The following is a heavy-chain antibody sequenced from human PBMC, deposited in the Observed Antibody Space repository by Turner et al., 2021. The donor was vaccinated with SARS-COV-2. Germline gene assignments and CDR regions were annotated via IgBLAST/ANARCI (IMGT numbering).Heavy chain of an antibody. CDR1: GFTLGDYW. CDR3: TRERRAAYGQIDN. CDR2: ISQEGSEK. J-gene: IGHJ4*02. Sequence: EVQLVESGGGLVQPGGSLRVSCAASGFTLGDYWLTWVRQAPGMGREWVASISQEGSEKRYVDSVQGRFAISRDNAKNSVYLQMNSLRVDDTAAYYCTRERRAAYGQIDNWGQGVLVTVSS. D-gene: IGHD3-10*01. V-gene: IGHV3-7*01.